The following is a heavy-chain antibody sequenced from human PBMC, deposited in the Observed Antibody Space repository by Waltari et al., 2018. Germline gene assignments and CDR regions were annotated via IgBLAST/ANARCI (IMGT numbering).Heavy chain of an antibody. D-gene: IGHD2-15*01. CDR2: IHGSGRT. J-gene: IGHJ4*02. V-gene: IGHV4-4*02. Sequence: QLQLQQSGPGLVKPSESLSLTCAVSGDSMNRNNWWNWVRQPPGKGLEWIGQIHGSGRTNYNPSLGSRVTVSIDTSNNQFSLKVSYATAADTAVYYCARDRGRGLYLDSWGQGTLVTVSP. CDR3: ARDRGRGLYLDS. CDR1: GDSMNRNNW.